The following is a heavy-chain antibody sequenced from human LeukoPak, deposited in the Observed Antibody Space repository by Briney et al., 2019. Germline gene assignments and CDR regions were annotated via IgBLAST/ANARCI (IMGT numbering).Heavy chain of an antibody. J-gene: IGHJ4*02. CDR3: ARGAAGHSRGDYFDA. Sequence: PSETLSLTCAVYGGSFSGYYWSWIRQPPGKGLEWIGEINHSGSTNYNPSLKSRVTASVDTSKSHFSLKPSSVTAADTAVYYCARGAAGHSRGDYFDAWGQGTLVTVSS. CDR2: INHSGST. D-gene: IGHD2-15*01. CDR1: GGSFSGYY. V-gene: IGHV4-34*01.